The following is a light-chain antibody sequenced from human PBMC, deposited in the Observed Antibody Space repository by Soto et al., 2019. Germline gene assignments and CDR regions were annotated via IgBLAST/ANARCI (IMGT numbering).Light chain of an antibody. Sequence: QSVLTQPPSVSGAPGQRVTISCTGSSSNIGAGYDVHWYQQLPGTAPKLLIYGNSNRPSGVPDRFSGSKSGTSASLAITGLQAEDEADYYCQSYDSSLSGSYVFGTGTQADRP. CDR2: GNS. J-gene: IGLJ1*01. CDR3: QSYDSSLSGSYV. V-gene: IGLV1-40*01. CDR1: SSNIGAGYD.